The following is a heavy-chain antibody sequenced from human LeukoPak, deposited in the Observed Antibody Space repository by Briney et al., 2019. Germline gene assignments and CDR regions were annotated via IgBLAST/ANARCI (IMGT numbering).Heavy chain of an antibody. D-gene: IGHD1-1*01. CDR1: GFTYSRYW. J-gene: IGHJ4*02. V-gene: IGHV3-7*01. Sequence: GGSLRLSCAASGFTYSRYWMTWVRQAPGKGLEWVANIKEDGSENSYVESVKGRFTISRDNAKNSLYLQLNSLRAEDTAVYFCARQRYSDYWGQGTLVTVSS. CDR3: ARQRYSDY. CDR2: IKEDGSEN.